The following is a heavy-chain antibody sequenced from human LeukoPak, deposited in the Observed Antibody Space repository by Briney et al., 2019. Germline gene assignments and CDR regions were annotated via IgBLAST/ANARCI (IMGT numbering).Heavy chain of an antibody. CDR2: INPNSGGT. Sequence: ASVKVSCKASGYTFTGYYMHWVRQAPGQGLEWMGWINPNSGGTNYAQKFQGRVTMTRDTSISTAYMELSRLRSDDTAVYYCARGAQYYDYVWGSYRNYYYMDVWGKGTTVTVSS. CDR1: GYTFTGYY. J-gene: IGHJ6*03. V-gene: IGHV1-2*02. D-gene: IGHD3-16*02. CDR3: ARGAQYYDYVWGSYRNYYYMDV.